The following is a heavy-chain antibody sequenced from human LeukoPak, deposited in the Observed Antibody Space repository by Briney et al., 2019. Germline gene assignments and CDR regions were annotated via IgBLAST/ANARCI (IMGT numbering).Heavy chain of an antibody. V-gene: IGHV3-74*01. CDR3: ARAEHILYDYVWGSYNWFDP. CDR1: GFTFSSYW. Sequence: PGGSLRLSCAASGFTFSSYWMHWVCQAPGKGLVWVSRINSDGSSTSYADSVKGRFTISRDNAKNTLYLQMNSLRAEDTAVYYCARAEHILYDYVWGSYNWFDPWGQGTLVTVSS. CDR2: INSDGSST. J-gene: IGHJ5*02. D-gene: IGHD3-16*01.